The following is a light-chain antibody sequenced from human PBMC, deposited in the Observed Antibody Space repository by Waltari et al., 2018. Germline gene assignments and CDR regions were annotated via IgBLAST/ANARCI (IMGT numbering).Light chain of an antibody. V-gene: IGLV3-21*04. CDR2: DDR. Sequence: SYVLTQTPSVSVAPRKTAMITCGGDNIGTKSVHWYQQKPGQAPVLVIYDDRDRASGSPERISGSNSGNTATLTISRVEAGDEVDYYCQVWDSSSDPVIFGGGTKLTVL. CDR3: QVWDSSSDPVI. CDR1: NIGTKS. J-gene: IGLJ2*01.